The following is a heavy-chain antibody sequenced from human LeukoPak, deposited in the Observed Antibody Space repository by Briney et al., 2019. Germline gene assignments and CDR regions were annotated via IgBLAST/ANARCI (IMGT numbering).Heavy chain of an antibody. D-gene: IGHD6-25*01. J-gene: IGHJ4*02. Sequence: GGSLRLSCAASGFTFSSYGMHWVRQAPGKGLEWVAFIRYDGTNKYFGDSVKGRFTISRDNSKNTLYLQMNSLRADDTAVFYFAKEGGSYRFEYWGQGTLVTVSS. CDR2: IRYDGTNK. V-gene: IGHV3-30*02. CDR3: AKEGGSYRFEY. CDR1: GFTFSSYG.